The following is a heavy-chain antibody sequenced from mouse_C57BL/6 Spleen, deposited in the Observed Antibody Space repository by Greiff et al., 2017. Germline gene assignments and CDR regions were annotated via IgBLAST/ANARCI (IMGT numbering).Heavy chain of an antibody. Sequence: EVKVVESGGGLVKPGGSLKLSCAASGFTFSDYGMHWVRQAPEKGLEWVAYISSGSSTIYYADTVKGRFTISRDNAKNTLFLQMTSLRSEDTAMYYCASGGLYYGSSYPFAYWGQGTLVTVSA. CDR1: GFTFSDYG. CDR2: ISSGSSTI. V-gene: IGHV5-17*01. J-gene: IGHJ3*01. CDR3: ASGGLYYGSSYPFAY. D-gene: IGHD1-1*01.